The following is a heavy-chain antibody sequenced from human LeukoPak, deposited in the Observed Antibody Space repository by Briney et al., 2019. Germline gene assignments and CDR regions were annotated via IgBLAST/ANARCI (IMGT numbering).Heavy chain of an antibody. CDR3: AKDRQGFGFGEQQDYYYMAV. J-gene: IGHJ6*03. V-gene: IGHV3-23*01. D-gene: IGHD3-10*01. CDR2: ISGSGGST. CDR1: EFTFSGNA. Sequence: GGSERLFCVPSEFTFSGNAMIWVRQVPGKGLEWVSVISGSGGSTYYADSVKGRFTISRDNSKNTLYLQINSLRAEDTAVYYCAKDRQGFGFGEQQDYYYMAVTGKGTTVTVSS.